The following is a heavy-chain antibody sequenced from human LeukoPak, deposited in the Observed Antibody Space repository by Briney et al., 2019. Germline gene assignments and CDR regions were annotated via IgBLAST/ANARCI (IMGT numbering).Heavy chain of an antibody. J-gene: IGHJ5*02. V-gene: IGHV3-48*03. CDR1: GFTFSSYE. Sequence: SGGSLRLSCAASGFTFSSYEMNWVRQAPGKGLEWVSYISSSGSTIYYADSVKGRFTISRDNAKNSPYLQMNSLRAEDTAVYYCARLTGSGWSSNWFDPWGQGTLVTVSS. CDR2: ISSSGSTI. CDR3: ARLTGSGWSSNWFDP. D-gene: IGHD6-19*01.